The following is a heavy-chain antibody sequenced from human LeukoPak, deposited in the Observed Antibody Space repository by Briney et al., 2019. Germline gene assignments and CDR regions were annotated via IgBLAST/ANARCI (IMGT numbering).Heavy chain of an antibody. CDR3: ARGGGGPQLNYFDY. CDR1: GYTFTNYG. V-gene: IGHV1-18*01. J-gene: IGHJ4*02. Sequence: ASVKVSCKASGYTFTNYGIIWVRQAPGQGLEWMGWISPYNGNANYVQKFQGRVTVTTDTSTSTAYMDLRSLRSDDTAVYFCARGGGGPQLNYFDYWGQGTLVTVSS. D-gene: IGHD3-16*01. CDR2: ISPYNGNA.